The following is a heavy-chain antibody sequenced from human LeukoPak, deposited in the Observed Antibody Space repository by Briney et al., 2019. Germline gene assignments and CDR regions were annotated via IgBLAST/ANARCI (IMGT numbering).Heavy chain of an antibody. D-gene: IGHD6-6*01. CDR3: ARIRRPIAARPGLTHFDY. Sequence: PSQTLSLTCAISGDSVSSNSAAWNWIRQSPSRGLEWLGRTYYRSKWYNDYAVSVKSRITINPDTSKNQFSLQLNSVTPEDTAVYYCARIRRPIAARPGLTHFDYWGQGTLVTVSS. CDR2: TYYRSKWYN. CDR1: GDSVSSNSAA. V-gene: IGHV6-1*01. J-gene: IGHJ4*02.